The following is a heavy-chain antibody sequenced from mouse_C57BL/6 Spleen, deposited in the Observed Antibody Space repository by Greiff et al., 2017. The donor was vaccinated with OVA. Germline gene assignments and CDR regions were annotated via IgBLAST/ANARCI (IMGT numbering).Heavy chain of an antibody. Sequence: QVQLKQPGAELVRPGSSVKLSCKASGYTFTSYWMHWVKQRPIQGLEWIGNIDPSDSETHYNQKFKDKATLTVDKSSSTAYMQLSSLTSEDSAVYYCARYSKNWYFDVWGTGTTVTVSS. CDR1: GYTFTSYW. CDR2: IDPSDSET. J-gene: IGHJ1*03. CDR3: ARYSKNWYFDV. V-gene: IGHV1-52*01. D-gene: IGHD2-5*01.